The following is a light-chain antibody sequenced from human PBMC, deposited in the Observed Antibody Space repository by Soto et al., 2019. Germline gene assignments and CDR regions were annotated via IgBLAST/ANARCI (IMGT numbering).Light chain of an antibody. CDR1: RSDVGTYNY. Sequence: QSALTQPALVSGSPGQSITISCTGTRSDVGTYNYVSWYQHHPDKAPKLIIYKVSDRPSGVSDRFSGSKSGNTASLTISGLQAEDDADYYCISYTNTNTWLFGGGTKLTVL. V-gene: IGLV2-14*01. J-gene: IGLJ3*02. CDR3: ISYTNTNTWL. CDR2: KVS.